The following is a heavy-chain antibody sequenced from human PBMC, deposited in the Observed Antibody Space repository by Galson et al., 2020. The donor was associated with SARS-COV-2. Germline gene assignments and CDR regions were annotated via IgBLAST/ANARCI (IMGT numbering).Heavy chain of an antibody. Sequence: ASETLSLTCTVSGGSISSYYWSWIRQPAGKGLEWIGRIYTSGSTNYNPSLKSRVTMSVDTSKNQFSLKLSSVTAADTAVYYCARWGMYSCNRGALDYWGQGTLVTVSS. CDR1: GGSISSYY. CDR2: IYTSGST. D-gene: IGHD6-13*01. CDR3: ARWGMYSCNRGALDY. V-gene: IGHV4-4*07. J-gene: IGHJ4*02.